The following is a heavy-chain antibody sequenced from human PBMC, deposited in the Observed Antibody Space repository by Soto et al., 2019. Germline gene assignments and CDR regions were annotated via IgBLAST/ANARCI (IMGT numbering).Heavy chain of an antibody. CDR1: GFSLSTSGMC. CDR3: ARTPYSNYYYYGMDV. V-gene: IGHV2-70*01. Sequence: SGPTLVNPTQTLTLTCTFSGFSLSTSGMCVSWIRQPPGKALEWPALIDWDDDKYYSTSLKTRLTISKDTSKNQVVLTMTNMDPVDTATYYCARTPYSNYYYYGMDVWGQGTTVTVSS. J-gene: IGHJ6*02. D-gene: IGHD4-4*01. CDR2: IDWDDDK.